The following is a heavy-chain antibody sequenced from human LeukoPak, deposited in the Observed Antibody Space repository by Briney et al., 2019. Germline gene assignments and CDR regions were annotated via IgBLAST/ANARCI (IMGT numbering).Heavy chain of an antibody. CDR3: ARGGGYTDY. V-gene: IGHV3-23*01. CDR1: GFTYSSYG. D-gene: IGHD5-24*01. J-gene: IGHJ4*02. CDR2: ISGSSGST. Sequence: GGSLRLSCAASGFTYSSYGMTWVRQAPGKGLEWVSGISGSSGSTYYADSVKGRFTVSRDNSKDTLYLQMNSLRDEDTAIYYCARGGGYTDYWGQGILVTVSS.